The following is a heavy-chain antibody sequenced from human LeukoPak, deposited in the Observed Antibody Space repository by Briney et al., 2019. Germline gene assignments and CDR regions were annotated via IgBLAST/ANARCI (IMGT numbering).Heavy chain of an antibody. CDR3: ARWNMYYYDSSGSFDY. D-gene: IGHD3-22*01. CDR2: IYTSGST. J-gene: IGHJ4*02. Sequence: SETLSLTCTVSGGSISSYYWSWIRQPAGKGLEWIGRIYTSGSTNYNPSLKSRVTMSVDTSKNQFSLKLSSVTAAGTAVYYCARWNMYYYDSSGSFDYWGQGTLVTVSS. CDR1: GGSISSYY. V-gene: IGHV4-4*07.